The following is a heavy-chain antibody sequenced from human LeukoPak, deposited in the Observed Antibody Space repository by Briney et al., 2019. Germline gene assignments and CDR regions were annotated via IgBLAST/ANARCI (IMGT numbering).Heavy chain of an antibody. D-gene: IGHD6-19*01. V-gene: IGHV3-30-3*01. CDR1: GFTFSSYA. CDR2: ISYDGSNK. CDR3: ASSGQQWLVRFCDY. J-gene: IGHJ4*02. Sequence: GGSLRLSCAASGFTFSSYAIHWVRQAPGKGLEWVAVISYDGSNKYYADSVKGRFTISRDNSKNTLYLQMNSLRAEDTAVYYCASSGQQWLVRFCDYWGQGTLVTVSS.